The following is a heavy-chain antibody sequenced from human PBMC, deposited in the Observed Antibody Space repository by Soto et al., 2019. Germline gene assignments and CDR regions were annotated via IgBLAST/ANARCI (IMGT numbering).Heavy chain of an antibody. J-gene: IGHJ6*01. CDR3: AREGVVAAAGTGMGYYYGMDV. Sequence: QVQLVQSGAEVKKPGSSVKVSCKASGGTFSSYAISWVRQAPGQGLEWMGGIIPIFGTANYAQKFQGRVTITADDSARPAYMELSSLRSEDRAVYYCAREGVVAAAGTGMGYYYGMDVWGQGTTVTVSS. D-gene: IGHD6-13*01. CDR2: IIPIFGTA. CDR1: GGTFSSYA. V-gene: IGHV1-69*12.